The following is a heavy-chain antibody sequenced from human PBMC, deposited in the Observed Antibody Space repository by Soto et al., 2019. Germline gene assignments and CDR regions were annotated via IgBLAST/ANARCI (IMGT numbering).Heavy chain of an antibody. V-gene: IGHV1-8*01. CDR3: ARERSAAGTGGFDP. CDR2: MNPNSGNT. D-gene: IGHD6-13*01. J-gene: IGHJ5*02. Sequence: QVQLVQPGAEVKKPGASVKVSCKASGYTFTSYDINWVRQATGQGLEWMGWMNPNSGNTGYAQKFQGRVTMTRNTSISTAYMELSSLRSEDTAVYYCARERSAAGTGGFDPWGQGTLVTVSS. CDR1: GYTFTSYD.